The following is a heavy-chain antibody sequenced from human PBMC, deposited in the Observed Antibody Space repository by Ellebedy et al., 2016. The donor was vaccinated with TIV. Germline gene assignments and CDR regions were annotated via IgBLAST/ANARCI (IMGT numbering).Heavy chain of an antibody. Sequence: GESLKISCAASGFTFTSYAMNWVRQAPGKGLEWVSSIGGSGHDTYYADSVKGRFTISRNTSKNTLYLQLHSLRAEDTAVYYCAKSAYCGTGIGQGFDQWGQGTLVTVSS. CDR1: GFTFTSYA. V-gene: IGHV3-23*01. J-gene: IGHJ4*02. D-gene: IGHD2-21*01. CDR2: IGGSGHDT. CDR3: AKSAYCGTGIGQGFDQ.